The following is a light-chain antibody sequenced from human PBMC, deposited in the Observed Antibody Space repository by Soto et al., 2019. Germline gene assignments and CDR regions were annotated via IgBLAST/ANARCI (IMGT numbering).Light chain of an antibody. CDR3: QQYSIFCLT. V-gene: IGKV1-5*03. CDR1: QSISSW. J-gene: IGKJ4*01. CDR2: KAS. Sequence: DIQMTQSPSTLSASVGDRVTITCRASQSISSWLAWYQQKPGKAPKLLIYKASSLESGVPSRFSGSGSGTEFTLTISSLQPDDFAPYYCQQYSIFCLTFGGGTKVEIK.